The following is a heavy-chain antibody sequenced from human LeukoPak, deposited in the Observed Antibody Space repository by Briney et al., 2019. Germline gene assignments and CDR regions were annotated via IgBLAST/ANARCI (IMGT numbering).Heavy chain of an antibody. D-gene: IGHD5-24*01. Sequence: QTGGSLRLSCAASGFTFSFYEMNWVRQAPGKGLEWLSYISSSGRTIHDADSVRGRFTISRDNAKNSPYLQMNSLRAEDTAVYYCAGSRDNYFDYWGQGTLVTVSS. CDR3: AGSRDNYFDY. CDR2: ISSSGRTI. CDR1: GFTFSFYE. J-gene: IGHJ4*02. V-gene: IGHV3-48*03.